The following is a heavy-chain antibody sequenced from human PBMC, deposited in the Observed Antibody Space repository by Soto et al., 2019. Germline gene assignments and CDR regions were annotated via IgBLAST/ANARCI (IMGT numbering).Heavy chain of an antibody. J-gene: IGHJ4*02. CDR2: IHHSGPT. V-gene: IGHV4-4*02. CDR1: GDSISSSEW. Sequence: QVQLQESGPGLVKPSGTLSLNCKVSGDSISSSEWWSWVRQPPGKGLEWIAEIHHSGPTNYNPSLQSRVTITVDKSKNQISLRLSTVTAADTAVYYCARDLGYYDSSGYFDYWGQGTLVTVSS. D-gene: IGHD3-22*01. CDR3: ARDLGYYDSSGYFDY.